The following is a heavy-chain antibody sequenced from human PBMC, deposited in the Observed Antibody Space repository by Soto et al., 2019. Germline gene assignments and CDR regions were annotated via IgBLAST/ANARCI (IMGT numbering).Heavy chain of an antibody. J-gene: IGHJ4*02. CDR2: ISATGGST. CDR1: GFTFNNYA. CDR3: AKDRLAGNFDY. Sequence: PGGSLRLSCAASGFTFNNYAMNWVRQASGKGLEWVATISATGGSTYYADSVKGRFTISRDNSKNTLYLQMNGLRVEDTAVYYCAKDRLAGNFDYWGQGTQVTVSS. V-gene: IGHV3-23*01.